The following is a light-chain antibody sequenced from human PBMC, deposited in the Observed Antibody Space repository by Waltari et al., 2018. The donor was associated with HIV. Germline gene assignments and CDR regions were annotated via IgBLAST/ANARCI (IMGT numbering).Light chain of an antibody. CDR1: QGISSY. CDR3: QQLNTYPWT. Sequence: DIQLTQSPSFLSASVGDTVTITCRASQGISSYLAWYQQKPGKAPKLLIYAASTLKSGVPSRFSGSESGTEFTLTISSLQPEDFATYYCQQLNTYPWTFGQGTKVEIK. CDR2: AAS. J-gene: IGKJ1*01. V-gene: IGKV1-9*01.